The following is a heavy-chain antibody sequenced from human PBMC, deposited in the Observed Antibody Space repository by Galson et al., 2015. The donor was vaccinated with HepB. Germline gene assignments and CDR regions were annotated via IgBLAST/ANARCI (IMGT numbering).Heavy chain of an antibody. CDR2: IYPDDSQT. CDR1: GSTFSDYW. CDR3: ARYSGRYLESNWFDP. V-gene: IGHV5-51*03. Sequence: QSGAEVTKPGESLKISCTGSGSTFSDYWIGWVRQMPGKGLEWMGIIYPDDSQTKYSPSFQGQVTISADKSIATAYLQWSSLKASDTAIYYCARYSGRYLESNWFDPWGQGTLVTVSS. J-gene: IGHJ5*02. D-gene: IGHD1-26*01.